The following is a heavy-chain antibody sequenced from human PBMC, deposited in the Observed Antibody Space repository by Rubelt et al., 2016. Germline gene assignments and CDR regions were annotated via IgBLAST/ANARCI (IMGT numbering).Heavy chain of an antibody. D-gene: IGHD3-22*01. J-gene: IGHJ4*02. Sequence: AQPGGSLRLSCAASGFTFSNHAMTWVRQAPGKGLERVSSISASGGDTYSADSVKGRFTISRDNSKNTVFLQMNSLRAEDTAIYYCAKGNGYYFDSWGQGTLVTVSS. V-gene: IGHV3-23*01. CDR2: ISASGGDT. CDR1: GFTFSNHA. CDR3: AKGNGYYFDS.